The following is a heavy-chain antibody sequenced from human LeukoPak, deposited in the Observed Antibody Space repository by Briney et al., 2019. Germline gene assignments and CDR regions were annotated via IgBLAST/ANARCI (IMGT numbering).Heavy chain of an antibody. D-gene: IGHD2-8*02. Sequence: PGGSLRLSCAASGFTFSSYGMHWVRQAPGKGLEWVAVIWYDGSNKYYADSVKGRFTISRDNSKNTLYLQMNSLRAEDTAVYYCAKDHPRWGIQWHFDLWGRGTLVTVSS. CDR3: AKDHPRWGIQWHFDL. CDR1: GFTFSSYG. V-gene: IGHV3-33*06. CDR2: IWYDGSNK. J-gene: IGHJ2*01.